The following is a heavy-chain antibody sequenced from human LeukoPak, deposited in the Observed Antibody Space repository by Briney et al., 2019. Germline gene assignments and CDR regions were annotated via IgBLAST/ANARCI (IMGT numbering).Heavy chain of an antibody. CDR1: GFTFSSYW. CDR2: IKQDGSEK. Sequence: GGSLRLSCAASGFTFSSYWMSWVRQAPGKGLEWVANIKQDGSEKYYVDSVKGRFTISRDNAKNSLYLQMNSLRAEDTAVYYCARTMTTKNGGDAFDIWGQGTMVTVSS. J-gene: IGHJ3*02. V-gene: IGHV3-7*01. D-gene: IGHD4-17*01. CDR3: ARTMTTKNGGDAFDI.